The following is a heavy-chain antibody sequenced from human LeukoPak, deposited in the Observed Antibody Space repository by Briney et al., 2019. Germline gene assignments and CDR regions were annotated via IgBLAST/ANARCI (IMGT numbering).Heavy chain of an antibody. CDR2: ICYDGSNQ. V-gene: IGHV3-33*01. CDR3: ARDRVAAAGRVIDY. J-gene: IGHJ4*02. Sequence: GGTLRLSCAPSGFTFSSYGMHWVRQAPGKGLEGVAVICYDGSNQYYADSVKGRFTISRDNSKNTLYLQMNSLRAEDTAVYYCARDRVAAAGRVIDYWGQGTLVTVSS. D-gene: IGHD6-13*01. CDR1: GFTFSSYG.